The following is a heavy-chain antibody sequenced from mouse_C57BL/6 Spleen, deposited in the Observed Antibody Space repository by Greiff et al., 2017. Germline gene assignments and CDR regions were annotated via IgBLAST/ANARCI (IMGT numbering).Heavy chain of an antibody. Sequence: QVQLQQSGAELVKPGASVTISCKASGSAFSSYWMNWVKQRPGKGLEWIGQIYPGDGDTNYNGKFKGKATLTANKSSSTAYMQLSSLTSEDSAVYFGASRTAQATGFAYWGQGTLVTVSA. CDR2: IYPGDGDT. CDR3: ASRTAQATGFAY. CDR1: GSAFSSYW. D-gene: IGHD3-2*02. J-gene: IGHJ3*01. V-gene: IGHV1-80*01.